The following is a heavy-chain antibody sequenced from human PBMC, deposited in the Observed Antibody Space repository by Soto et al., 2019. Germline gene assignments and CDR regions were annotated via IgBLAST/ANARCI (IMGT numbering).Heavy chain of an antibody. CDR2: ISYDGSNK. CDR3: ARTVVPAANYYYYGMDV. J-gene: IGHJ6*02. V-gene: IGHV3-30*03. Sequence: GGSLRLSCAASGFTFSSYGMHWVRQAPGKGLGWVAVISYDGSNKYYADSVKGRFTISRDNSKNTLYLQMNSLRAEDTAVYYCARTVVPAANYYYYGMDVWGQGTTVTVSS. D-gene: IGHD2-2*01. CDR1: GFTFSSYG.